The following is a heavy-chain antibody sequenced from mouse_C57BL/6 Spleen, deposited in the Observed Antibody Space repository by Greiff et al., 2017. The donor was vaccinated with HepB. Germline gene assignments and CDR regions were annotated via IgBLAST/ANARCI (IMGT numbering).Heavy chain of an antibody. D-gene: IGHD2-4*01. Sequence: ESGAELMKPGASVKLSCKATGYTFTGYWIEWVKQRPGHGLEWIGEILPGSGSTNYNEKFKGKATFTADTSSNTAYMQLSSLTTEDSAIYYCARRNYYDYDAGAWFAYWGQGTLVTVSA. V-gene: IGHV1-9*01. J-gene: IGHJ3*01. CDR2: ILPGSGST. CDR3: ARRNYYDYDAGAWFAY. CDR1: GYTFTGYW.